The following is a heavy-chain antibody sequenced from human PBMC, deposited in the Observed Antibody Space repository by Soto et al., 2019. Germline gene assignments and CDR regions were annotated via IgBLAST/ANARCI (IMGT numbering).Heavy chain of an antibody. J-gene: IGHJ4*02. V-gene: IGHV1-18*01. CDR2: ISAYDGDK. CDR1: GYTFTSYG. Sequence: RASVKVSCKASGYTFTSYGISWVRQAPGQGLEWMGWISAYDGDKNFAQKLQGRVTMTTDTSTSTAYMELRSLRSDDTAVYYCARSRPFSSGWEPSDYWGQGTLVTVSS. D-gene: IGHD6-19*01. CDR3: ARSRPFSSGWEPSDY.